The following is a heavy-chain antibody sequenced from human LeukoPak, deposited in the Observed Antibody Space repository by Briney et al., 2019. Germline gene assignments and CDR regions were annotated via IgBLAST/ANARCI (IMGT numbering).Heavy chain of an antibody. J-gene: IGHJ5*02. CDR1: GFTFSSYS. Sequence: GGSLRPSCAASGFTFSSYSMNWVRQAPGKGLEWVSSISSSSSYTYYADSVKGRFTISRDNAKNSLYLQMNSLRAEDTAVYYCARELRFLEWLLFDPWGQGTLVTVSS. V-gene: IGHV3-21*01. CDR3: ARELRFLEWLLFDP. CDR2: ISSSSSYT. D-gene: IGHD3-3*01.